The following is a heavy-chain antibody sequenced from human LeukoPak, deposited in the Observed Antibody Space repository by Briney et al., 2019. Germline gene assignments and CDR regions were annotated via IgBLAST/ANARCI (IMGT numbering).Heavy chain of an antibody. CDR3: AADPWSSSSLPFDY. D-gene: IGHD6-6*01. Sequence: ASVKVSCKASGYTFTSYDINWVRQATGQRLEWMGWINAGNGNTKYSQKFQGRVTITRDTSASTAYMELSSLRSEDTAVYYCAADPWSSSSLPFDYWGQGTLVTVSS. CDR1: GYTFTSYD. J-gene: IGHJ4*02. V-gene: IGHV1-3*01. CDR2: INAGNGNT.